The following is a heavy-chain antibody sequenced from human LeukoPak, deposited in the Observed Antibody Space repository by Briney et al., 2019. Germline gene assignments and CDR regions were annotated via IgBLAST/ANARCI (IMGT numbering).Heavy chain of an antibody. D-gene: IGHD3-10*01. CDR1: GFTFSSYG. CDR3: AVAGSGTFDI. CDR2: ISGSGGST. J-gene: IGHJ3*02. Sequence: GGSLRLSCAASGFTFSSYGMSWVRQAPGKGLEWVSAISGSGGSTYYADSVKGRFTISRDNSRNTLSLQMNSLRVEDTAVYYCAVAGSGTFDIWGQGTVVIVSS. V-gene: IGHV3-23*01.